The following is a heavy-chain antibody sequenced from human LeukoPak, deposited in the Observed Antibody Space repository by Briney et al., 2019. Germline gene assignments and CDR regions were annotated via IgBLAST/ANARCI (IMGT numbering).Heavy chain of an antibody. CDR1: GGTFSSYA. Sequence: ASVKVSCKASGGTFSSYAISWVRQAPGQGLEWMGGIIPIFGTANYAQKFQGRVTITTDESTSTAYMELSSLRSEDTAVYYCARGGRDYYDSSGYYILPFDYWGQGTLVTVSS. J-gene: IGHJ4*02. CDR2: IIPIFGTA. V-gene: IGHV1-69*05. D-gene: IGHD3-22*01. CDR3: ARGGRDYYDSSGYYILPFDY.